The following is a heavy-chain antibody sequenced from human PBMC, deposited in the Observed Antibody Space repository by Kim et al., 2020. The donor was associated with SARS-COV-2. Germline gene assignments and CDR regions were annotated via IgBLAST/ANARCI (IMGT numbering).Heavy chain of an antibody. CDR3: ARRFDI. CDR2: TYSATT. V-gene: IGHV4-34*01. Sequence: TYSATTNYNPSLKSRVTMSVDTSKNQFSLKLNSVTAADTAVYYCARRFDIWGQGTMVTVSS. J-gene: IGHJ3*02.